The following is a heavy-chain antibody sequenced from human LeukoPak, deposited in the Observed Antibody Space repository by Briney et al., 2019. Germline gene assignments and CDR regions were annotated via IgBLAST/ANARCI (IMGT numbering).Heavy chain of an antibody. J-gene: IGHJ4*02. V-gene: IGHV3-74*01. CDR3: AKGGATVIDY. D-gene: IGHD4-17*01. CDR2: INSDGSST. Sequence: QPGGSLRFSCAASGFTFSNYWMHWVRQAPGKGLVWVSRINSDGSSTTSADSVKGRFTISRDNAKNTLYLQMNSLRAEDTAVYYCAKGGATVIDYWGQGTLVTVSS. CDR1: GFTFSNYW.